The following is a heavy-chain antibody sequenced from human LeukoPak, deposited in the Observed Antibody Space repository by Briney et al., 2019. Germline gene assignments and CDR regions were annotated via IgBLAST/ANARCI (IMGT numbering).Heavy chain of an antibody. V-gene: IGHV4-38-2*01. CDR1: GYSISSGHY. CDR2: IYHSGST. J-gene: IGHJ5*02. CDR3: ASTSGSYYYWFDP. D-gene: IGHD1-26*01. Sequence: PSETLSLTCAVSGYSISSGHYWGWIRQPPGKGLEWIGSIYHSGSTYYNPSLKSRVTISVDTSKNQFSLKLSSVTAADTAVYYCASTSGSYYYWFDPWGQGTLVTVSS.